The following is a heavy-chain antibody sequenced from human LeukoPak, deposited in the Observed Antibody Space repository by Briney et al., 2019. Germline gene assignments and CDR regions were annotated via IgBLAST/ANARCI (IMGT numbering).Heavy chain of an antibody. CDR1: GFTFSNAW. V-gene: IGHV3-15*01. CDR2: IKSKTDGGTT. Sequence: PGGSLRLSCAASGFTFSNAWMSWVRQAPGKGLEWVGRIKSKTDGGTTDYAAPVKGRFTISRDDSKNTLYLQMNSLKTEDTAVYYCTTGVVDSYGYTTKGFDYWGQGTLVTVSS. CDR3: TTGVVDSYGYTTKGFDY. J-gene: IGHJ4*02. D-gene: IGHD5-18*01.